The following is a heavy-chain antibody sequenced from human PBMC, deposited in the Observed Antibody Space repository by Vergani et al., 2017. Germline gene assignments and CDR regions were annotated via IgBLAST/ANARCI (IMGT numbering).Heavy chain of an antibody. V-gene: IGHV5-51*01. D-gene: IGHD1-1*01. CDR1: GYTFTNYW. CDR2: IYPGDSDT. CDR3: ARHTTPHRYFYYYYMDV. J-gene: IGHJ6*03. Sequence: EVQLVQSGTEVKKPGESLRISCKASGYTFTNYWIGWVRQMPGKGLEWMGIIYPGDSDTRYSPSFQGQVTISADNYITTAYLQWSSLTASDTAIYYCARHTTPHRYFYYYYMDVWGKGTTVTVSS.